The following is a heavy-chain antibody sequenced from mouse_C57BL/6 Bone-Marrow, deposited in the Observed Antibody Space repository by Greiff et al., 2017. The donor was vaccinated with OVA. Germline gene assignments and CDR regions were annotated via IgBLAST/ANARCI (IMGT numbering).Heavy chain of an antibody. CDR1: GYTFTDYN. Sequence: VQLKESGPELVKPGASVKIPCKASGYTFTDYNMDWVKQSHGKSLEWIGDINPNNGGTIYNQKFKGKATLTVDKSSSTAYMELRSLTSEDTAVYYCARCYGSSYQFDYWGQGTTLTVSS. D-gene: IGHD1-1*01. CDR3: ARCYGSSYQFDY. CDR2: INPNNGGT. V-gene: IGHV1-18*01. J-gene: IGHJ2*01.